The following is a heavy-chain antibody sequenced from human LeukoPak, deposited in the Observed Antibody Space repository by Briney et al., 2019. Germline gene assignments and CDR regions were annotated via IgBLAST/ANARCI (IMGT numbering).Heavy chain of an antibody. Sequence: GGFLRLSCAASGFTFNNYAMTWVRQAPGKGLEWVSGISGSGDSTYYADAVKGRFTISRDNSKNTVYLQMNSLRAEDTAVYYCANEIRPNDYWGQGTLVTVSS. CDR1: GFTFNNYA. J-gene: IGHJ4*02. V-gene: IGHV3-23*01. D-gene: IGHD4-17*01. CDR3: ANEIRPNDY. CDR2: ISGSGDST.